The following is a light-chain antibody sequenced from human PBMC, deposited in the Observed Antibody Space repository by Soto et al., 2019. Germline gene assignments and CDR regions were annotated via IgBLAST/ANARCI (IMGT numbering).Light chain of an antibody. V-gene: IGLV2-14*01. CDR1: GSDGGGYNY. CDR2: GVY. Sequence: QPALTQPASLSGSPGQSIPISFTGTGSDGGGYNYVSWYQQHPDQAPKLMIYGVYNRPSGVSNRFSGSKSGNTDSLTISGLQAEDEADYYCSSLTFNNTTNVVFGGGTKVTVL. CDR3: SSLTFNNTTNVV. J-gene: IGLJ2*01.